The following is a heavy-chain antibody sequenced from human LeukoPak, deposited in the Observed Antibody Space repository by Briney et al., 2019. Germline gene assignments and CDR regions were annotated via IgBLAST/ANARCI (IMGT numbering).Heavy chain of an antibody. CDR2: IYPGDSDT. J-gene: IGHJ4*02. CDR1: GYSFTSYW. V-gene: IGHV5-51*01. Sequence: GESLKTSWKGSGYSFTSYWIGWVRPMPGKGLGWMGIIYPGDSDTRYSTFFQGQVTISDDKSISTAYLQWSSLKASDTAMYYCARLGDYRGFDYWGQGTLVTVSS. D-gene: IGHD4-17*01. CDR3: ARLGDYRGFDY.